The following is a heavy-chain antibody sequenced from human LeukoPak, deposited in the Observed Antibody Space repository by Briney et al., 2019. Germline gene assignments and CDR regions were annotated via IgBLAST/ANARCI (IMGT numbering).Heavy chain of an antibody. Sequence: PGGSLRLSCAASGFTFSNYWMTWVRQAPGKGLEWMANIQQDGGVKYYVDSVKGRFTISRDNAKDSVYLQINILRAEDTALYYCARIGYSSSSLDYWGQGTLVTVSS. CDR1: GFTFSNYW. V-gene: IGHV3-7*03. CDR2: IQQDGGVK. J-gene: IGHJ4*02. CDR3: ARIGYSSSSLDY. D-gene: IGHD6-6*01.